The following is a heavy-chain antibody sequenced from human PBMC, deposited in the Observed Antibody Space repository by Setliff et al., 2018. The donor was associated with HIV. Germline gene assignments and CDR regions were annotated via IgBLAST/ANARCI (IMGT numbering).Heavy chain of an antibody. D-gene: IGHD6-19*01. Sequence: TFDDYGMSWVRQAPGKGLEWVSGINWNGGSTGYADSVKGRFTISRDNAKNSLYLQINSLRAEDTALYYCAREGFSGWYLNYWGRGTLVTVSS. CDR1: TFDDYG. V-gene: IGHV3-20*03. CDR2: INWNGGST. J-gene: IGHJ4*02. CDR3: AREGFSGWYLNY.